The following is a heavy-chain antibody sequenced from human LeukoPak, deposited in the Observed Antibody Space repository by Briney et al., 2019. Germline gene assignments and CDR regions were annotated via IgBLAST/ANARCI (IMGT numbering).Heavy chain of an antibody. Sequence: GRSLRLSCAASGFTFSSYAMHWVRQAPGKGLEWVAVISYDGSNKYYADSVKGRFTISRDNSKNTLYLQMNSLRAEDTAVYYCARDPNYYDSSGYLSWGQGTLVTVSS. J-gene: IGHJ4*02. CDR3: ARDPNYYDSSGYLS. D-gene: IGHD3-22*01. V-gene: IGHV3-30-3*01. CDR1: GFTFSSYA. CDR2: ISYDGSNK.